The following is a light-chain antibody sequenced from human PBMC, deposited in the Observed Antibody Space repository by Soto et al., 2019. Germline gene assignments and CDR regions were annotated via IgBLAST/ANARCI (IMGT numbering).Light chain of an antibody. V-gene: IGKV1-39*01. CDR1: QPISDY. CDR3: QHLGT. J-gene: IGKJ1*01. CDR2: TAS. Sequence: DIQMTQSPSSLSASVGDRVTITCRTSQPISDYLNWYQRKPGKAPTLLIYTASNLQSGVPSRFSGSGSGTDFTLTISSLQPDDFATYYCQHLGTFGQGTKVDIK.